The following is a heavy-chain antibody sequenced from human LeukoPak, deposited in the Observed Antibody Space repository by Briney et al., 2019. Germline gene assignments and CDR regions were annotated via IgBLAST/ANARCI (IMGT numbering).Heavy chain of an antibody. CDR3: ARGYDFWRSLIGMDV. V-gene: IGHV3-53*01. J-gene: IGHJ6*02. Sequence: GGSLRLSCAASGFTVSSNYMSWVRQAPGKGLEWVSVIYSGGSTYYADSVKGRFTISRDNSKNTLYLQMNSLRAEDTAVYYCARGYDFWRSLIGMDVWGQGTTVTVSS. CDR1: GFTVSSNY. D-gene: IGHD3-3*01. CDR2: IYSGGST.